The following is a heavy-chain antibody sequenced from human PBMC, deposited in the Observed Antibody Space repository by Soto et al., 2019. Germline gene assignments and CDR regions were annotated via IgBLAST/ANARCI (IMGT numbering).Heavy chain of an antibody. J-gene: IGHJ4*02. CDR3: AKYYSGEE. Sequence: EVQLLESGGGLVQPGGSLRLSCAASGFTFSSSAMSWVRLAPGKGLEWVSGISGSDGGTYYADSVKGRFTISRDNSKNTVHLQMSSLKVEDAALYYCAKYYSGEEWGQGTLVAVCS. D-gene: IGHD3-10*01. CDR1: GFTFSSSA. V-gene: IGHV3-23*01. CDR2: ISGSDGGT.